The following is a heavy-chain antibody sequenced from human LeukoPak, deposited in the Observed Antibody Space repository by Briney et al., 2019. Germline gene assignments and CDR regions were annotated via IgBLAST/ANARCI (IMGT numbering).Heavy chain of an antibody. CDR1: GYTFTGYY. V-gene: IGHV1-2*06. CDR2: INPNSGGT. Sequence: GASVKVSCKASGYTFTGYYMHWVRQAPGQGLEWMGRINPNSGGTNYAQKFQGRVTMTRDTSISTAYMELSRLRSDDTAVYYCARVRCPGLGYGSGSYYKGYFDYWGQGTLVTVSS. J-gene: IGHJ4*02. D-gene: IGHD3-10*01. CDR3: ARVRCPGLGYGSGSYYKGYFDY.